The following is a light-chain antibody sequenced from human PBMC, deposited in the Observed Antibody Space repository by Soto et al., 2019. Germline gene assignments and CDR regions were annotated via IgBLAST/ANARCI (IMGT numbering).Light chain of an antibody. CDR1: SSDVGFYNF. Sequence: QSGLAQHPCACRTTGQSLTISCTGTSSDVGFYNFVSWYQQRPGKAPKLVIYEVTKKPSGVPDRFSGSKSGSTASLTVSGLQADDEADYYCASYAGTRLFVFGSGTKVTVL. CDR2: EVT. J-gene: IGLJ1*01. V-gene: IGLV2-8*01. CDR3: ASYAGTRLFV.